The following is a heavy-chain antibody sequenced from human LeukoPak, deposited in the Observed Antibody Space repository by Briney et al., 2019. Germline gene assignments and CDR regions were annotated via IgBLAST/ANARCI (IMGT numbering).Heavy chain of an antibody. CDR2: VFGSGGSA. V-gene: IGHV3-23*01. CDR1: GFTFNSYA. J-gene: IGHJ4*02. Sequence: GGSLRLSCVASGFTFNSYAMYWVRQAPGKGLEWVAGVFGSGGSAHYTDSVEGRFAIFRDNSKNTVYLQMSSLRAEDTAVYYCGKTTVGYSSGRYPGWPIDYWGQGTLVTVSS. D-gene: IGHD6-19*01. CDR3: GKTTVGYSSGRYPGWPIDY.